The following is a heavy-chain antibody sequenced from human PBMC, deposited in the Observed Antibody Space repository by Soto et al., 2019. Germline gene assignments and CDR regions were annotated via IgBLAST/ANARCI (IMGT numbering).Heavy chain of an antibody. CDR1: GYIFSSYG. CDR2: ISAYNGNT. CDR3: ARDLRPYYYDSSGYSDY. D-gene: IGHD3-22*01. Sequence: QIHLVQSGGEVKKHGTSVKVSCKASGYIFSSYGITWVRQAPGQGLEWMGWISAYNGNTNSAQKFQGRVTMNTDTATSTAYMELRSLRSYDTAMYYCARDLRPYYYDSSGYSDYWGQGTVVTVSS. V-gene: IGHV1-18*01. J-gene: IGHJ4*02.